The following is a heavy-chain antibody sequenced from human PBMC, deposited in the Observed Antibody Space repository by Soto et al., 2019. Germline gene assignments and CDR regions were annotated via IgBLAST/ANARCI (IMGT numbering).Heavy chain of an antibody. J-gene: IGHJ4*02. CDR3: AREAGGGYSYGQPIDY. Sequence: ASVKVSCKASGYTFTSYGTSWVRQAPGQGLEWMGWISAYNGNTNYAQKLQGRVTMTTDTSTSTAYMELRSLRSDDTAVYYCAREAGGGYSYGQPIDYWGQGTLVTVSS. CDR2: ISAYNGNT. D-gene: IGHD5-18*01. V-gene: IGHV1-18*01. CDR1: GYTFTSYG.